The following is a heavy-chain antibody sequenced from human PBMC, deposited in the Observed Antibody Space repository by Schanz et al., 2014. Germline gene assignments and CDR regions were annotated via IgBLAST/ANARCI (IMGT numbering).Heavy chain of an antibody. D-gene: IGHD6-6*01. Sequence: QVQLVQSGAEVKKPGSSVKVSCKASGGTFSSFGINWVRQAPGQGLEWMGIINLSGGSTNNAQKFQGRLTMTRDTSTSTVYLELSSLRSDDTAVYYCGRGFSRSYIDFWGQGTLITVSS. J-gene: IGHJ4*02. V-gene: IGHV1-46*03. CDR1: GGTFSSFG. CDR2: INLSGGST. CDR3: GRGFSRSYIDF.